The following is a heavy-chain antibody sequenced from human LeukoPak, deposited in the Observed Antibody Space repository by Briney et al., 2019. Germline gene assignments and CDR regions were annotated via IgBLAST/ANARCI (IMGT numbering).Heavy chain of an antibody. J-gene: IGHJ5*02. CDR2: IYYSGST. CDR3: ARVTIAAAGTFWFDP. CDR1: GGSISSYY. D-gene: IGHD6-13*01. V-gene: IGHV4-59*01. Sequence: SETLSLTCTDSGGSISSYYWSWIRQPPGKGLEWIGYIYYSGSTNYNPSLKSRVTISVDMSKNHFFLKLSSVAAGDTDVYYCARVTIAAAGTFWFDPWGQGSLVTVSS.